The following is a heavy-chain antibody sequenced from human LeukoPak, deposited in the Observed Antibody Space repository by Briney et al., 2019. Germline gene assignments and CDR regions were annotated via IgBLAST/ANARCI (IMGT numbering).Heavy chain of an antibody. V-gene: IGHV3-23*01. CDR1: GFTFSSYA. CDR2: ISGSGGST. CDR3: AKDISHCSSTSCYPHPVDY. J-gene: IGHJ4*02. D-gene: IGHD2-2*01. Sequence: GGSLRLSCAASGFTFSSYAMSWVRQAPGKGLEWVSAISGSGGSTYYADSVKGRFTISRDNSKNTLYLQMNSLRAEDTAVYYCAKDISHCSSTSCYPHPVDYWGQGTLVTVSS.